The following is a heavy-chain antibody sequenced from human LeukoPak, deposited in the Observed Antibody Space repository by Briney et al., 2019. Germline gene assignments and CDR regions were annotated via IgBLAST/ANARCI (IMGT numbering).Heavy chain of an antibody. J-gene: IGHJ3*02. CDR1: GGTFSSYA. CDR3: AREVVGASDAFDI. CDR2: IIPIFGTA. D-gene: IGHD1-26*01. Sequence: ASVKVSCKASGGTFSSYAISWVRQAPGQGLEWMGGIIPIFGTANYAQKFQGRVTITADESTSTAYMELSSLRSEDTAVYYCAREVVGASDAFDIWGQGTMVTVSS. V-gene: IGHV1-69*13.